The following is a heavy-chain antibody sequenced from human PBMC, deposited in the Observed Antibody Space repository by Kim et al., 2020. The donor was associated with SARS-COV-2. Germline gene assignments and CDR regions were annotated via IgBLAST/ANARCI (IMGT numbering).Heavy chain of an antibody. D-gene: IGHD4-4*01. CDR3: ARRGDDYIFSLDS. Sequence: KYAQKFHGRVTMATDTSANTAYMELRNLTSDDTAVYYCARRGDDYIFSLDSWGQGTLVSVSS. V-gene: IGHV1-18*01. J-gene: IGHJ4*02.